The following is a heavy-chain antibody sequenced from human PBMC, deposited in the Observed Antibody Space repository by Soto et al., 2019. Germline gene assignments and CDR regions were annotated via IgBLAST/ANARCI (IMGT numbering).Heavy chain of an antibody. V-gene: IGHV3-30*04. CDR1: VFTFNSYA. D-gene: IGHD3-9*01. Sequence: PGGSLRLSCASSVFTFNSYAMHCVRRSPGQWLEWVAVISFNGIDTYYADSVKGRVTISRDNSRNTVFLQMTSLRTEDTAVFYCARDILTGYLKLYYYYYGMQVWGQGTTVTVSS. J-gene: IGHJ6*02. CDR3: ARDILTGYLKLYYYYYGMQV. CDR2: ISFNGIDT.